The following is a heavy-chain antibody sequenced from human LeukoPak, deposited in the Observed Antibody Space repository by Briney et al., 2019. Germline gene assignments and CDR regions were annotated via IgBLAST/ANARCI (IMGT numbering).Heavy chain of an antibody. Sequence: SETLSLTCTVSGGSISSYYWSWIRQPPGKGLEWIGRIYTSGSTNYNPSLKSRVTISVDTSKNQFSLKLSSVTAADTAVYYCARGGQWFFLDYWGQGTLVTVSS. V-gene: IGHV4-4*08. CDR2: IYTSGST. J-gene: IGHJ4*02. D-gene: IGHD3-22*01. CDR3: ARGGQWFFLDY. CDR1: GGSISSYY.